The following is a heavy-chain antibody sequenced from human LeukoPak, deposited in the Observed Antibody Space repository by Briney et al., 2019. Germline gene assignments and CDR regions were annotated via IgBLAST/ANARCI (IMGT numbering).Heavy chain of an antibody. V-gene: IGHV4-59*01. CDR2: IYYSGST. Sequence: SETLSLTCTVSGGSISSYYWSWIRQPPGKGLEWIGYIYYSGSTNYNPSLKSRVTISVDTSKNQFSLKLSSVTAADTAVYYCARANYDILTGYLGAFDHWGQGTLVTVSS. CDR3: ARANYDILTGYLGAFDH. CDR1: GGSISSYY. D-gene: IGHD3-9*01. J-gene: IGHJ5*02.